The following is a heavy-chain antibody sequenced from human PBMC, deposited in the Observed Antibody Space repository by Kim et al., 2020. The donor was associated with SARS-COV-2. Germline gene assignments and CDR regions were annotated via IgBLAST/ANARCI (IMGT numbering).Heavy chain of an antibody. Sequence: GGSLRLSCAASGFTFSSYSMNWVRQAPGKGLEWVSYISSSSSTIYYADSVKGRFTISRDNAKNSLYLQMNSLRDEDTAVYYCARDREYYDSSGYGRGWFEPWGQGTLVTVSS. CDR2: ISSSSSTI. J-gene: IGHJ5*02. CDR3: ARDREYYDSSGYGRGWFEP. V-gene: IGHV3-48*02. D-gene: IGHD3-22*01. CDR1: GFTFSSYS.